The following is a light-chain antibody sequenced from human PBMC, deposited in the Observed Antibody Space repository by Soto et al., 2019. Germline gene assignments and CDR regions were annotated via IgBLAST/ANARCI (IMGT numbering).Light chain of an antibody. Sequence: QSVLTQPASVSGSPRQSITISCTGASSDVGGYTYVSWYQQHPGKAPKLIIYEVNNRPSGVSHRFSGSKSGNTASLTISGLQAEDEADYYCSSYTSSSTPYVFGTGTKVTVL. V-gene: IGLV2-14*01. CDR3: SSYTSSSTPYV. CDR2: EVN. CDR1: SSDVGGYTY. J-gene: IGLJ1*01.